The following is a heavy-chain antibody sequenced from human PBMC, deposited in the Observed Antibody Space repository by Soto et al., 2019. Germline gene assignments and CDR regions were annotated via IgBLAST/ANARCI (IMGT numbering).Heavy chain of an antibody. CDR3: ARESEDLTSNFDY. J-gene: IGHJ4*02. V-gene: IGHV3-21*06. CDR1: GLTFTRYS. Sequence: PGWSLRLSCAASGLTFTRYSMNWVRQAPGKGLEWVSSISSTTNYIYYGDSMKGRFTISRDNAKNSLYLEMNSLRAEDTAVYYCARESEDLTSNFDYWGQGTLVTV. CDR2: ISSTTNYI.